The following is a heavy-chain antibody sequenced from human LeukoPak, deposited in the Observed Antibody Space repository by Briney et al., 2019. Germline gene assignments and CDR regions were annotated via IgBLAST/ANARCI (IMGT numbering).Heavy chain of an antibody. CDR3: ARASSATTVVTPAFDN. V-gene: IGHV4-59*01. D-gene: IGHD4-23*01. J-gene: IGHJ4*02. CDR1: GGSISSYY. CDR2: IYYSGST. Sequence: SETLSLTCTVSGGSISSYYWSWIRQPPGKGLEWIGYIYYSGSTNYNPSLKSRVTISVDTSKNQFSLKLNSVTAADTAVYYCARASSATTVVTPAFDNWGQGTLVTVSS.